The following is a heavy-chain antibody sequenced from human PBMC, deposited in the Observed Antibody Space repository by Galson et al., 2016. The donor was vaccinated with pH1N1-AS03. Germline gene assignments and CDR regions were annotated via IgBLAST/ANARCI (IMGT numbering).Heavy chain of an antibody. CDR2: ISYDGTNK. CDR1: GFSFSSHV. CDR3: AKVREGGYYFNHYYALDV. V-gene: IGHV3-30*18. J-gene: IGHJ6*02. Sequence: LRLSCAASGFSFSSHVMHWVRQAPGKGLEWVAVISYDGTNKYYADSVKGRFTISRDNSKNTLYLQMDSLRPEDTAVYYCAKVREGGYYFNHYYALDVWGQGTTVTVS. D-gene: IGHD3-3*01.